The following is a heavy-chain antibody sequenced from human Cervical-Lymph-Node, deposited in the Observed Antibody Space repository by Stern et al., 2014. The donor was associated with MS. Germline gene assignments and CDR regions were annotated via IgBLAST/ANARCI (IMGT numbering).Heavy chain of an antibody. D-gene: IGHD6-19*01. V-gene: IGHV3-30*04. CDR1: GFTFSNNA. J-gene: IGHJ6*02. Sequence: QLVESGGGVVQPGRSLRLSCEASGFTFSNNAMHWVRQAPGKGLEWVAVIANDGRNTHYAESVKGRFTISRDNPKNTLYLQMNSLRVEDTAVYYCARVGSGWYGMDVWGQGTTVIVSS. CDR2: IANDGRNT. CDR3: ARVGSGWYGMDV.